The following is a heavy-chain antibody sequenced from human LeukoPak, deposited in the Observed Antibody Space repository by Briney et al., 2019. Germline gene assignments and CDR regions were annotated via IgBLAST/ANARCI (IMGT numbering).Heavy chain of an antibody. V-gene: IGHV4-34*01. J-gene: IGHJ5*02. CDR2: IYHSGST. D-gene: IGHD3-10*01. Sequence: SETLSLTCAVYGGSFSGYYWSWIRQPPGKGLEWIGQIYHSGSTKYNGSLRSRVTISVDTSKNQFSLKLNSVTAADTAVYYCARVYYYYGSGSWFDPWGQGTLVTVSS. CDR1: GGSFSGYY. CDR3: ARVYYYYGSGSWFDP.